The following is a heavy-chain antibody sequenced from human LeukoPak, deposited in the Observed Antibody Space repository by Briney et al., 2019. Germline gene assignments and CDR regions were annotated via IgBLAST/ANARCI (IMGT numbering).Heavy chain of an antibody. Sequence: GGSLRLSCAASGFTFSSFAMSWVRQAPGKGLEWVSAISAGGGSTYYAGSVKGRFTISRDNSKSTMYLQMNSLRAEDTAVYHCAKTNGYYDLWGQGTLVIVSS. CDR3: AKTNGYYDL. J-gene: IGHJ4*02. V-gene: IGHV3-23*01. CDR2: ISAGGGST. CDR1: GFTFSSFA. D-gene: IGHD3-22*01.